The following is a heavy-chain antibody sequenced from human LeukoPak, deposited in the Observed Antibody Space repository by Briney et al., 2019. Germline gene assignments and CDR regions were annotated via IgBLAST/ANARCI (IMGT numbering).Heavy chain of an antibody. V-gene: IGHV5-51*01. CDR1: GYTFTNYW. CDR2: IYPDDSDT. Sequence: PGESLKISCKASGYTFTNYWIGWVRQMPGKGLEWMGIIYPDDSDTKYSPSFQGQVIISVDESISTAYLQWSSLKASDTAIYYCARHEIGGDSSSGYEYYYYMDVWGKGTAVTVSS. D-gene: IGHD3-3*01. CDR3: ARHEIGGDSSSGYEYYYYMDV. J-gene: IGHJ6*03.